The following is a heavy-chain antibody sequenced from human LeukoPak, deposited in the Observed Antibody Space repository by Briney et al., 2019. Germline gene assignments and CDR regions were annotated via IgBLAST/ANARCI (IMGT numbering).Heavy chain of an antibody. CDR1: GYTFTSYG. V-gene: IGHV1-18*01. CDR3: AGAVSEGAATGP. J-gene: IGHJ5*02. D-gene: IGHD1-26*01. CDR2: ISAYNGNT. Sequence: ASVKVSCKASGYTFTSYGISWVRQAPGQGLEWMGWISAYNGNTNYAQKLQGRVTMTTDTSTSTAYMELRSLRSDDTAVYYGAGAVSEGAATGPWGQGTLVTVSS.